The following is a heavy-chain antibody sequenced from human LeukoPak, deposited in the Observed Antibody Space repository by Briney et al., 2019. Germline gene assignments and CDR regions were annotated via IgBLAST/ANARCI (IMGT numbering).Heavy chain of an antibody. CDR3: ARRQPYYYDSSGYHRRFYFDY. D-gene: IGHD3-22*01. J-gene: IGHJ4*02. CDR2: ISYSGST. V-gene: IGHV4-39*07. CDR1: GGSITTFSSY. Sequence: SETLSLTCTVSGGSITTFSSYWGWVRQPPGKGLELIGSISYSGSTYYNPSLKSRVTISVDTSKNQFSLKLSSVTAADTAVYYCARRQPYYYDSSGYHRRFYFDYWGQGTLVTVSS.